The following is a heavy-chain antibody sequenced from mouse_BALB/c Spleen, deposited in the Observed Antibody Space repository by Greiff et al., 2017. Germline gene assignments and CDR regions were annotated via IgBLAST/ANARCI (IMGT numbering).Heavy chain of an antibody. J-gene: IGHJ3*01. V-gene: IGHV5-12-2*01. CDR2: ISNGGGST. CDR3: ARHEGGNYEGFAY. Sequence: EVKLEESGGGLVQPGGSLKLSCAASGFTFSSYTMSWVRQTPEKRLEWVAYISNGGGSTYYPDTVKGRFTISRDNAKNTLYLQMSSLKSEDTAMYYCARHEGGNYEGFAYWGQGTLVTVSA. CDR1: GFTFSSYT. D-gene: IGHD2-1*01.